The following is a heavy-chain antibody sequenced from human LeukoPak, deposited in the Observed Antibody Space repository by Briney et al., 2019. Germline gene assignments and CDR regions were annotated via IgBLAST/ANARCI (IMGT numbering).Heavy chain of an antibody. CDR1: GFTFSSYA. V-gene: IGHV3-7*01. D-gene: IGHD2-2*02. CDR2: IKQDGSEK. J-gene: IGHJ4*02. Sequence: GGSLRLSCAASGFTFSSYAMSWVRQAPGKGLEWVANIKQDGSEKYYVDSVKGRFTISRDNAKNSLYLQMNSLRAEDTAVYYCAGYCSSTSCYRPFDYWGQGTLVTVSS. CDR3: AGYCSSTSCYRPFDY.